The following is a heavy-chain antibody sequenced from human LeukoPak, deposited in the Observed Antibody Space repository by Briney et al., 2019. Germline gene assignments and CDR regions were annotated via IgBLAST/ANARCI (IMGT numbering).Heavy chain of an antibody. V-gene: IGHV4-59*08. CDR3: ARQSTNNWYKGPFDC. CDR2: IYYSGST. J-gene: IGHJ4*02. Sequence: SETLSLTCTVSGDSINNYYWSWIRQPPGKGLEWIGFIYYSGSTYYNPSLKSRVTISVDTSNNQFSLKLSSVTAADTAMYYCARQSTNNWYKGPFDCWGQVTLVSV. D-gene: IGHD1/OR15-1a*01. CDR1: GDSINNYY.